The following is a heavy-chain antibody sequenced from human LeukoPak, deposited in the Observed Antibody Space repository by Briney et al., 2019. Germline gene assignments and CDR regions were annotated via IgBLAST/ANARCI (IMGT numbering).Heavy chain of an antibody. Sequence: SETLSLTCTVSGGSISSSSYYWGWIRQPPGKGLEWIGSIYYSGSTYYNPSLKSRVTISVDTSKNQFSLKLSSVTAADTAVYYCARHFVSVQLVRNAFDIWGQGTMVTVSS. CDR2: IYYSGST. J-gene: IGHJ3*02. V-gene: IGHV4-39*01. D-gene: IGHD6-6*01. CDR3: ARHFVSVQLVRNAFDI. CDR1: GGSISSSSYY.